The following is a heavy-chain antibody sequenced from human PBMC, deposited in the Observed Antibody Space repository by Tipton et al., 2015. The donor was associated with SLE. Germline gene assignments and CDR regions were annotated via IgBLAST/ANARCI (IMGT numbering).Heavy chain of an antibody. V-gene: IGHV4-31*03. Sequence: TLSLTCTVSGGSISSGGYYWSWIRQHPGKGLEWTGYIYYSGSTYYNPSLKSRVTISIDTSKNQFSLKLSSVTAADTAVYYCARALQNYLDYWGQGTLVTVSS. CDR3: ARALQNYLDY. CDR1: GGSISSGGYY. CDR2: IYYSGST. J-gene: IGHJ4*02.